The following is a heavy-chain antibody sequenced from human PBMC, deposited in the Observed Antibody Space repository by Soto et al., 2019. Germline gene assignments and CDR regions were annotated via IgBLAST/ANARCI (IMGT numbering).Heavy chain of an antibody. CDR1: GDSITSSYW. D-gene: IGHD6-13*01. CDR2: IHHSGVT. CDR3: SRPDPFTAAGSY. Sequence: QIQLQESGPGLVQPSGTLSLTCAVSGDSITSSYWSWLRQPPGKGLEWIADIHHSGVTNYNPSLKSRVIISLDRSKNQFSLQLNSMAAADTAVYYCSRPDPFTAAGSYWGQGTLVTVSS. V-gene: IGHV4-4*02. J-gene: IGHJ4*02.